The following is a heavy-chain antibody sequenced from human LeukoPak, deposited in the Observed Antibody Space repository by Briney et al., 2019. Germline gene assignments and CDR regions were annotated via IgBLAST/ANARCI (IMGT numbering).Heavy chain of an antibody. V-gene: IGHV3-30*18. J-gene: IGHJ4*02. Sequence: TGGSLRLSCAASGFTFSSYGMHWVRQAPGKGLEWVAVISYDGSNKYYADSVKGRFTISRDNSKNTLYLQMNSLRAEDTAVYYCAKGPISGSYLFDYWGQGTLVTVSS. D-gene: IGHD1-26*01. CDR2: ISYDGSNK. CDR1: GFTFSSYG. CDR3: AKGPISGSYLFDY.